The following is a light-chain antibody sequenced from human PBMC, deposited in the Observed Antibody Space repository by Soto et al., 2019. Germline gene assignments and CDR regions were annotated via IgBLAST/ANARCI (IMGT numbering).Light chain of an antibody. J-gene: IGKJ2*01. CDR1: QSVSSN. V-gene: IGKV3D-15*01. CDR2: GAS. CDR3: QQYNNWPLYT. Sequence: EVVMTQSPATLSVSPGERATLSCRASQSVSSNLAWYQQKPGQAPRLLIYGASTRAIGIPARFSGSGCWRDFTLTISSLQSEDFAVYYCQQYNNWPLYTFGQGTKLEIK.